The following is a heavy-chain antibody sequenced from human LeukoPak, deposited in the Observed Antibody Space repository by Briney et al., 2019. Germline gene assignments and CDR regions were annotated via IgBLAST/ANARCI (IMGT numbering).Heavy chain of an antibody. D-gene: IGHD3-22*01. CDR2: ISSSSSTI. CDR3: ARVPPLDSSGYYYYYYYYMDV. J-gene: IGHJ6*03. V-gene: IGHV3-48*01. CDR1: GFTFSSYS. Sequence: GGSLRLSCAASGFTFSSYSMNWVRQAPGKGLEWVSYISSSSSTIYYADSVKGRFTISRDNAKNSLYLQMNSLRAEDTAVYYCARVPPLDSSGYYYYYYYYMDVWGKGTTVTVSS.